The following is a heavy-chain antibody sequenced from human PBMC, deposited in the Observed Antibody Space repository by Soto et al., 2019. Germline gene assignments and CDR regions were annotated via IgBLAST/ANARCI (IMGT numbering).Heavy chain of an antibody. Sequence: GASVKVSCKASGYTFTGYYMHWVRQAPGQGLEWMGWINPNSGGTNYAQKFQGWVTMTRDTSISTAYMELSRLRSDDTAVYYCAREVPVSTSRKYYFDYWGQGTLVTVSS. J-gene: IGHJ4*02. CDR3: AREVPVSTSRKYYFDY. CDR2: INPNSGGT. CDR1: GYTFTGYY. V-gene: IGHV1-2*04. D-gene: IGHD1-1*01.